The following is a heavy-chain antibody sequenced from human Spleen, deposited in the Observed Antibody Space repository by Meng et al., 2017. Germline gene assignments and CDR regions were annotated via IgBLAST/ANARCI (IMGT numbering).Heavy chain of an antibody. V-gene: IGHV1-2*06. CDR2: INPDSGT. CDR3: AKDLSGSIDY. D-gene: IGHD2/OR15-2a*01. Sequence: QVQLVQSGSELKKPGASVKVSCKASGYTFTTYAINWVRQAPGQGLEWMGRINPDSGTNYAQRFQGRVTLAWDTSISTAYMDLSSLRSDDTAMYYCAKDLSGSIDYWGQGTLVTVSS. CDR1: GYTFTTYA. J-gene: IGHJ4*02.